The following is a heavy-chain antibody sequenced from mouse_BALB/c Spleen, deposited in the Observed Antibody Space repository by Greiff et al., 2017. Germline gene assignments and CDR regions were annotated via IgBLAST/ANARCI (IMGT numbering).Heavy chain of an antibody. CDR1: GFTFNTYA. Sequence: EVQLVESGGGLVQPKGSLKLSCAASGFTFNTYAMNWVRQAPGKGLEWVARIRSKSNNYATYYADSVKDRFTISRDDSQSMLYLQMNNLKTEDTAMYYCVRHEAVKPFAYWGQGTLVTVSA. CDR2: IRSKSNNYAT. J-gene: IGHJ3*01. CDR3: VRHEAVKPFAY. V-gene: IGHV10-1*02.